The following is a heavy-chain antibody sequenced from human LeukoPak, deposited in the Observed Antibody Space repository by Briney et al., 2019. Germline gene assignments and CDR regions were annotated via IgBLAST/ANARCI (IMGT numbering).Heavy chain of an antibody. J-gene: IGHJ5*02. CDR2: ISAYNGNT. D-gene: IGHD4-17*01. V-gene: IGHV1-18*04. Sequence: ASVKVSCKASGYTFIGYYRHWVRQAPGQGLEWMGWISAYNGNTNYAQKLQGRVTMTTDTSTSTAYMELRSLRSDDTAVYYCARSWGDYVLNSGFDPWGQGTLVTVSS. CDR3: ARSWGDYVLNSGFDP. CDR1: GYTFIGYY.